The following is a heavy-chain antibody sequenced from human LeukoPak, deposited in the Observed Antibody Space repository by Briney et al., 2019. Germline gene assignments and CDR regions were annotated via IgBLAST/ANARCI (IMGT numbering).Heavy chain of an antibody. D-gene: IGHD5-24*01. CDR1: CGSFSGYY. Sequence: SETLSLTCAVYCGSFSGYYWSWIRQPPGKWLEWIGYIYYSGSTNYNPSLNSRVTISVDTSKNQFSLKLSSVTAADTAVYYCARTLRDGYNKGDWFDPWGQGTLVTVSS. J-gene: IGHJ5*02. CDR3: ARTLRDGYNKGDWFDP. V-gene: IGHV4-59*01. CDR2: IYYSGST.